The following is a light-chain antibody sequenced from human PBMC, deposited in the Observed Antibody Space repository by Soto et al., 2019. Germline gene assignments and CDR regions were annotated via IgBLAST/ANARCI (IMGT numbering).Light chain of an antibody. CDR3: SSYSSTNTWV. Sequence: QSALTQPASVSGSPGQSITISCTGASSDVGGYDYVSWYQHQPGKAPKLMIYVVSNRPSGVSNRFSGSKSDTTASLTISGLQAEDEADYYCSSYSSTNTWVFGGGTKLTVL. CDR2: VVS. V-gene: IGLV2-14*01. CDR1: SSDVGGYDY. J-gene: IGLJ3*02.